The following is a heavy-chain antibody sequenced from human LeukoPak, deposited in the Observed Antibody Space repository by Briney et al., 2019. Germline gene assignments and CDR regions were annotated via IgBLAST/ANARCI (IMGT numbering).Heavy chain of an antibody. Sequence: PSETLSLTCAVYGGSFSGYYWSWIRQPPGKGLEWIGEINHSGSTHYNPSLKSRVTISVDTSKNQFSLKLSSVTAADTAVYYCARTGSAEDYWGQGTLVTVSS. CDR2: INHSGST. CDR3: ARTGSAEDY. D-gene: IGHD1-1*01. J-gene: IGHJ4*02. CDR1: GGSFSGYY. V-gene: IGHV4-34*01.